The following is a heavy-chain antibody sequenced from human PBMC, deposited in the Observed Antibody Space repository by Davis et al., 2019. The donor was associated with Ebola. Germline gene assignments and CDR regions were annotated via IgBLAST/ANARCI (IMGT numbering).Heavy chain of an antibody. Sequence: GESLKISCAASAFTFSTYAMHWVRQAPGKGLEWVAVISSDGNNEYYADSVKGRFTISRDNAKNSLYLQMNSLRDEDTAVYYCARPGRSTSPGYWGQGTLVTVSS. CDR3: ARPGRSTSPGY. CDR1: AFTFSTYA. J-gene: IGHJ4*02. CDR2: ISSDGNNE. D-gene: IGHD6-6*01. V-gene: IGHV3-30-3*01.